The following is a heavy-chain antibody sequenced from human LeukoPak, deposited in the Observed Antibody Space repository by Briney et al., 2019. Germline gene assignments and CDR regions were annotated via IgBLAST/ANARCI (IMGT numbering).Heavy chain of an antibody. CDR2: IYHSGST. V-gene: IGHV4-4*02. J-gene: IGHJ4*02. CDR3: ASHGTVTPGGFDY. D-gene: IGHD4-17*01. CDR1: GGSISSSNW. Sequence: SGTLSLTCAVSGGSISSSNWWSWVRQPPGKGLEWIGEIYHSGSTNYNPSLKSRVTISVDKSKNQFSLKLSSVTAADTAVYYCASHGTVTPGGFDYWGQGTLVTVSS.